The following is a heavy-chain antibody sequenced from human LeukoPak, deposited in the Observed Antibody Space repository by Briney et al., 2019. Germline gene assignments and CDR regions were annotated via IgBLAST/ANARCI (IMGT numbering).Heavy chain of an antibody. CDR2: IYDTGST. J-gene: IGHJ4*02. D-gene: IGHD5-12*01. V-gene: IGHV4-59*12. Sequence: PETLSLTYTVSGDSITSYYWSWIRQPPGKGLEWIGYIYDTGSTNYNPSLKSRVTISVDTSKNQFSLKLSSVTAADTAVYYCARDHRGTIILGYDYGEFFDYWGQGTLVTVSS. CDR3: ARDHRGTIILGYDYGEFFDY. CDR1: GDSITSYY.